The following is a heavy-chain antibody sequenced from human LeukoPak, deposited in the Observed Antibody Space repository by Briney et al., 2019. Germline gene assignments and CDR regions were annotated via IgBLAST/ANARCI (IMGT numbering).Heavy chain of an antibody. CDR3: ARVVWSGYDYYYYYYMDV. CDR2: ISSSGSTI. CDR1: GFTFSDYY. V-gene: IGHV3-11*01. Sequence: PGGSLRLSCAASGFTFSDYYMSWIRQAPGKGLEWVSYISSSGSTIYYADSVKGQFTISRDNAKNSLYLQMNSLRAEDTAVYYCARVVWSGYDYYYYYYMDVWGKGTTVTVSS. J-gene: IGHJ6*03. D-gene: IGHD5-12*01.